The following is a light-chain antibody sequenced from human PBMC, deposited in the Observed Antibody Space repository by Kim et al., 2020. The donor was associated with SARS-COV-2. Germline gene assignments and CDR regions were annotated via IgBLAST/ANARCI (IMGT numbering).Light chain of an antibody. Sequence: SPGERATSSRRASQSISNYVAWYQRKPGKAPRLLNYDASNRATDIPARFSGSGSGTDFTLTISNVEPEDFAVYECQQRTNGPLHTFGGGTKVDIK. CDR3: QQRTNGPLHT. J-gene: IGKJ4*01. CDR1: QSISNY. V-gene: IGKV3-11*01. CDR2: DAS.